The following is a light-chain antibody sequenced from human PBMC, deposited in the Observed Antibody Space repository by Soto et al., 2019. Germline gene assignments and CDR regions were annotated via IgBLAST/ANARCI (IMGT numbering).Light chain of an antibody. Sequence: QSALTQPRSVSGSPGQSVTISCTGTSSDVGGYNYVSWYQQHPGKAPKLMIYDVSKRPSGVPDRFSGYKSGNTASLTISGLQVEDEADYYCCSYAGSYTFLYVLGTGTKLTVL. CDR3: CSYAGSYTFLYV. CDR2: DVS. CDR1: SSDVGGYNY. V-gene: IGLV2-11*01. J-gene: IGLJ1*01.